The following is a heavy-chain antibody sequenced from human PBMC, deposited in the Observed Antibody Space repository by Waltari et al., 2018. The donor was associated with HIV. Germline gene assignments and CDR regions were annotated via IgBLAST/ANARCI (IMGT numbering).Heavy chain of an antibody. Sequence: QVQLQESGPGLVKPSETLSLTCTVSGASISSYYWSWIRKPPGKGLEWIGYISYSGRTNYNPSLKSRLTISLDTSKNQFSLKLSSVTAADTAVYYCARFPGVPAANINWLDPWGQGTLVTVSS. D-gene: IGHD2-2*01. CDR2: ISYSGRT. CDR1: GASISSYY. CDR3: ARFPGVPAANINWLDP. J-gene: IGHJ5*02. V-gene: IGHV4-59*01.